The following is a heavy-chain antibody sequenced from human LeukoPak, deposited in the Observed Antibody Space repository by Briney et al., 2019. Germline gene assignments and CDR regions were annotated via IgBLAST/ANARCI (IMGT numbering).Heavy chain of an antibody. CDR1: GFTVSSNY. J-gene: IGHJ5*02. CDR3: ARSAVTGPGWIDP. CDR2: VYSGGST. Sequence: GGSLRLSCAASGFTVSSNYMTWVRQAPGKGLEWVSGVYSGGSTYYADSVKGRFTISRDNSKNTLYLQVNGLRGDDTAVYYCARSAVTGPGWIDPWGQGTLVTVSS. D-gene: IGHD6-19*01. V-gene: IGHV3-53*01.